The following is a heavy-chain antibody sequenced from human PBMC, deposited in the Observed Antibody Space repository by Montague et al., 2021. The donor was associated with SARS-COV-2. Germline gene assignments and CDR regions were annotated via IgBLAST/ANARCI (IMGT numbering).Heavy chain of an antibody. V-gene: IGHV4-39*07. D-gene: IGHD3-22*01. Sequence: SETLSLTCTVSGGSICSSSYYWGWIRQPPGKGLEWIGTIYYSGSTYYNPSLKSRVTISVDTSKNQFSLKLSSVTAADTAVYYCAREWFSPMLVVVIRGPFDYWGQGALVTVSS. CDR1: GGSICSSSYY. CDR2: IYYSGST. CDR3: AREWFSPMLVVVIRGPFDY. J-gene: IGHJ4*02.